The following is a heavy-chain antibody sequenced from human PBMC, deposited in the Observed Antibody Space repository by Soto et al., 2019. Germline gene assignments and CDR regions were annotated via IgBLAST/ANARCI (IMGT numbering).Heavy chain of an antibody. V-gene: IGHV3-48*01. CDR3: ASGGADFWSGYYPDAFDI. Sequence: PGGSLRLSCAASGFTFSSYSMNWVRQAPGKGLEWVSYISSSSSTIYYADSVKGRFTISRDNAKNSLYLQMNSLRAEDTAVYYCASGGADFWSGYYPDAFDIWGQGTMVTVSS. J-gene: IGHJ3*02. CDR2: ISSSSSTI. D-gene: IGHD3-3*01. CDR1: GFTFSSYS.